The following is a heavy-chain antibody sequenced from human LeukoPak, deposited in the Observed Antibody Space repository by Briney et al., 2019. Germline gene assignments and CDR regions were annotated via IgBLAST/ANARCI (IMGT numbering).Heavy chain of an antibody. CDR2: ISWNSGSI. Sequence: GRSLRLSCAASGFTFDDYAMHWVRQAPGKGLEWVSGISWNSGSIGYADSVKGRFTISRDTAKNSLYLQMNSLRAEDTALYYCAKEYCSSTSCRPQLYYYYYYMDVWGKGTTVTVSS. CDR3: AKEYCSSTSCRPQLYYYYYYMDV. CDR1: GFTFDDYA. J-gene: IGHJ6*03. V-gene: IGHV3-9*01. D-gene: IGHD2-2*01.